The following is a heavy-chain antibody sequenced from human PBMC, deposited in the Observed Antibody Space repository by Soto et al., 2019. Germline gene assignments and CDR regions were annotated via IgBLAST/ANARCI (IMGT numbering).Heavy chain of an antibody. CDR3: ARQSYDFWSGYSHFDY. J-gene: IGHJ4*02. CDR1: GGSISSSSYY. Sequence: QLQLQESGPGLVKPSETLSLTCTVSGGSISSSSYYWGWIRQPPGKGLEWIGSIYYSGSTYYNPSLKRRVTISVDTSKNQFSLKLSSVTAADTAVYYCARQSYDFWSGYSHFDYWGQGTLVTVSS. CDR2: IYYSGST. V-gene: IGHV4-39*01. D-gene: IGHD3-3*01.